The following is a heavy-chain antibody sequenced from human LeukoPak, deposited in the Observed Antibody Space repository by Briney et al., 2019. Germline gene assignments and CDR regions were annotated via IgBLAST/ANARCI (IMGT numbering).Heavy chain of an antibody. Sequence: PGGSLRLSCAASGFTFSSYSMNWVRQAPGKGLEWVSSISSSSSYIYYADSVKGRFTISRDNAKNSLYLQMNSLRAEDTAVYYCARDRSGDYGECDYWGQGTLVTVSS. D-gene: IGHD4-17*01. CDR3: ARDRSGDYGECDY. J-gene: IGHJ4*02. CDR2: ISSSSSYI. V-gene: IGHV3-21*01. CDR1: GFTFSSYS.